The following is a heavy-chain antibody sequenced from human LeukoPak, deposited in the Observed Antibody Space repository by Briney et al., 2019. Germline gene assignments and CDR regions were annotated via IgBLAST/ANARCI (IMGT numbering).Heavy chain of an antibody. Sequence: AGESLKISCKGSGYFFTNYWIGWVRQMPGKGLEWMGIIYPGDSDTRYSPSFQGQVTISADKSIATAYLQWSSLKASDTAMYYCARPPLYCGGDCSYFDYWGQGTLVTVSS. D-gene: IGHD2-21*02. CDR3: ARPPLYCGGDCSYFDY. CDR1: GYFFTNYW. J-gene: IGHJ4*02. CDR2: IYPGDSDT. V-gene: IGHV5-51*01.